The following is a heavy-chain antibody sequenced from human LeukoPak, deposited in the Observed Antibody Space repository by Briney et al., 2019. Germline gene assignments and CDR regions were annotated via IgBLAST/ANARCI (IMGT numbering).Heavy chain of an antibody. CDR2: ISGSGGST. D-gene: IGHD3-10*01. V-gene: IGHV3-23*01. J-gene: IGHJ4*02. Sequence: PGGSLRLSCAASGFTFSSYAMSWVRQAPGKGLEWVSAISGSGGSTYYADYVKGRFTISRDNSKNTLYLQMNSLRAEDTAVYYCAAGYDYYGSGSYCYFDYWGQGTLVTVSS. CDR3: AAGYDYYGSGSYCYFDY. CDR1: GFTFSSYA.